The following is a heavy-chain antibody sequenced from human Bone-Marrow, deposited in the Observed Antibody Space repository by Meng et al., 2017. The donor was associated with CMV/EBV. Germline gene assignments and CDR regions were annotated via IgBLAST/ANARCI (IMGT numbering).Heavy chain of an antibody. CDR2: IIPIFGTA. D-gene: IGHD2/OR15-2a*01. Sequence: SVKVSCKASGYTFTSYGISWVRQAPGQGLEWMGGIIPIFGTANYAQKFQGRVTITTDESTSTAYMELSSLRSEDTAVYYCASPLSGSPYYYYYGMDVWGQETTVTVSS. V-gene: IGHV1-69*05. CDR3: ASPLSGSPYYYYYGMDV. J-gene: IGHJ6*02. CDR1: GYTFTSYG.